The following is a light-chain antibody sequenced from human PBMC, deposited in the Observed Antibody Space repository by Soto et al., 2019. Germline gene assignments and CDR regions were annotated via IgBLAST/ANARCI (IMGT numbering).Light chain of an antibody. CDR2: QTS. J-gene: IGKJ1*01. CDR1: QYINTR. V-gene: IGKV3-11*01. Sequence: IVLTQAPATLSSFPGDRVTLSGRASQYINTRLAWYEHRPGEAPRLLIYQTSIRTAGIPARFSASGSGTKFTLPIRDVQAEDFALYYCHQRQSWPRTFRQGTKVDIK. CDR3: HQRQSWPRT.